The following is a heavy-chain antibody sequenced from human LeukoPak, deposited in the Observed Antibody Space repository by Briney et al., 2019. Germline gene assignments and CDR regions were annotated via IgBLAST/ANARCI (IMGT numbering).Heavy chain of an antibody. J-gene: IGHJ4*02. D-gene: IGHD4-11*01. V-gene: IGHV2-5*02. CDR1: GFSLTTSGVG. CDR2: IYWDDDE. Sequence: SGPTLVKPTQTLTLTWTFSGFSLTTSGVGVGWVRQPPGMAREWLALIYWDDDERYSPSLKSRLTITKDTSKNQVVLTITNMDPVDTATYYCAHITTVTCADYWGQGTLVTVSS. CDR3: AHITTVTCADY.